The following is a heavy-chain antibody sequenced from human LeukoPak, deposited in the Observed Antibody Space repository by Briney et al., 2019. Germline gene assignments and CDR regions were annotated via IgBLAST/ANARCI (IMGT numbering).Heavy chain of an antibody. V-gene: IGHV3-15*07. J-gene: IGHJ5*02. CDR1: GFTFSNAW. D-gene: IGHD3-22*01. CDR3: ATDFYDST. CDR2: IRSNSDGGTI. Sequence: PGGSLRLSCATSGFTFSNAWMNWVRQAPGKGLEWVGRIRSNSDGGTIDYAAPVKGRFTLSRDDSKTTLYMQMNSLQTEDTAVYYCATDFYDSTWGQGTLVTVSS.